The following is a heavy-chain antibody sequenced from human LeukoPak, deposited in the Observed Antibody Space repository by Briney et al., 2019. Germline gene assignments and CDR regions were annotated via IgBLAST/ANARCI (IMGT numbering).Heavy chain of an antibody. V-gene: IGHV3-15*01. D-gene: IGHD4-17*01. CDR1: GFTFSNAW. CDR3: TTGESGSGQIAYGDYGAYFDY. J-gene: IGHJ4*02. Sequence: GGSLRLSCAASGFTFSNAWMSWVRQAPGKGLERVGRIKSKTDGGTTDYAAPVKGRFTISRDDSKNTLYLQMNSLKTEDTAVYYCTTGESGSGQIAYGDYGAYFDYWGQETLVTVSS. CDR2: IKSKTDGGTT.